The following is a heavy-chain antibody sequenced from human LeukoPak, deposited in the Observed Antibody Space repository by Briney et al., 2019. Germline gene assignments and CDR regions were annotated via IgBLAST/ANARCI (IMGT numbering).Heavy chain of an antibody. CDR2: IWYDGSNK. V-gene: IGHV3-33*01. J-gene: IGHJ6*02. CDR3: ARGTVTPYYYYGMDV. D-gene: IGHD4-11*01. Sequence: GGSLRLSCAASGFTFSSYGVHWVRQAPGRGLEWVAVIWYDGSNKYYADSVKGRFTISRDNSENTLYLQMNSLRAEDTAVYYCARGTVTPYYYYGMDVWGQGTTVTVSS. CDR1: GFTFSSYG.